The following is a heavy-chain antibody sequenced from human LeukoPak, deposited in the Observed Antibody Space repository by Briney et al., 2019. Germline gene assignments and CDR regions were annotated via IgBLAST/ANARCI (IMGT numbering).Heavy chain of an antibody. CDR3: AKERDYGPADY. CDR1: GFIFNKHA. J-gene: IGHJ4*02. Sequence: GGSLRLSCVASGFIFNKHAMSWVRQAPGKGLEWVSGLSGSGSSTDYADSVRGRFTVSRDNSKNTLFLQMNSLRAEDTAIYYCAKERDYGPADYWGQGTLVTVSS. CDR2: LSGSGSST. V-gene: IGHV3-23*01. D-gene: IGHD4/OR15-4a*01.